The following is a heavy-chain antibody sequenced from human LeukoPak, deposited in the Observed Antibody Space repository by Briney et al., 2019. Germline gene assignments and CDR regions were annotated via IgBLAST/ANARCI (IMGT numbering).Heavy chain of an antibody. D-gene: IGHD3-10*01. CDR3: AGARHYYGSGSYIYYYYGMDV. V-gene: IGHV4-34*01. J-gene: IGHJ6*02. Sequence: TPSETLSLTCAVYGGSFSGYYWSWIRQPPGKGLEWIGEINHSGSTNYNPSLKSRVTISVDTSKNQFSLKLSSVTAADTAVYYCAGARHYYGSGSYIYYYYGMDVWGQGTTVTVSS. CDR1: GGSFSGYY. CDR2: INHSGST.